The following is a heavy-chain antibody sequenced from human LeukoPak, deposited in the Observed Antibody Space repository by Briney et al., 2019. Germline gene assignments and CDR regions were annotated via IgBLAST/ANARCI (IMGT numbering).Heavy chain of an antibody. CDR1: GGSISSSSYY. D-gene: IGHD3-10*01. V-gene: IGHV4-39*01. J-gene: IGHJ4*02. CDR2: IYYSGTT. CDR3: AQYYSGSGSYGN. Sequence: SETLSLTCTVSGGSISSSSYYWGWIRQPPGKGLEWIGSIYYSGTTYYNPSLKSRVPISVDTSKNPFSLKLSSVTAADTAVYYCAQYYSGSGSYGNWGQGTLVTVSS.